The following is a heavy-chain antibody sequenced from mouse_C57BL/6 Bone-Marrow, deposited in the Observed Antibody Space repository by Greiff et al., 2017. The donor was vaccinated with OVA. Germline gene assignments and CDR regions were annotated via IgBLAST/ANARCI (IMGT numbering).Heavy chain of an antibody. D-gene: IGHD2-2*01. Sequence: QVHVKQPGAELVKPGASVKLSCKASGYTFTSYWMHWVKQRPGQGLEWIGMIHPNSGSTNYNEKFKSKATLTVDKSSSTAYMQLSSLTSEDSAVYYCARGEWLEEFAYWGQGTLVTVSA. CDR1: GYTFTSYW. CDR3: ARGEWLEEFAY. CDR2: IHPNSGST. V-gene: IGHV1-64*01. J-gene: IGHJ3*01.